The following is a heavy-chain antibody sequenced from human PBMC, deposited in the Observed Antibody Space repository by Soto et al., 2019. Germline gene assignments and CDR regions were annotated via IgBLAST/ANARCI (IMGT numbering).Heavy chain of an antibody. CDR1: EGTFNSYA. Sequence: QAQVVQSGAEVRKPGSSVKLSCKASEGTFNSYAIAWVRQAPGQGLEWMGGIIPYYNTLNYAQKFQDRVTITADASTNTVYMELSSLRSYDTAVYFCASGASRWYPYFFDSWAQGTLVTVSS. CDR2: IIPYYNTL. CDR3: ASGASRWYPYFFDS. V-gene: IGHV1-69*01. J-gene: IGHJ4*02. D-gene: IGHD6-13*01.